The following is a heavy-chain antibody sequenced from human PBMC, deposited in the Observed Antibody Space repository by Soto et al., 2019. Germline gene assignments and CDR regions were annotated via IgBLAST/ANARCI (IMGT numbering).Heavy chain of an antibody. CDR2: ISYDGSNK. V-gene: IGHV3-30-3*01. J-gene: IGHJ5*02. CDR1: GFTFRSYA. Sequence: GSLRLSCAASGFTFRSYAMHWVRQAPDKGLEWVAVISYDGSNKYYADSVKGRFTISRDNSKNTLYLQMNSLRAEDTAVYYCARGAPRDPNGHYSDWFDPWGQGTLVTVSS. D-gene: IGHD3-22*01. CDR3: ARGAPRDPNGHYSDWFDP.